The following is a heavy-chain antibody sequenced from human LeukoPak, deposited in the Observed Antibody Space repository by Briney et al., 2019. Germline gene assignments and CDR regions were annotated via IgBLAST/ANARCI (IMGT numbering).Heavy chain of an antibody. CDR2: ISGTGGST. D-gene: IGHD1-26*01. CDR1: GFTFNSCA. V-gene: IGHV3-23*01. J-gene: IGHJ4*02. CDR3: AKDQGGSYTPFDY. Sequence: GGSLRLSCAASGFTFNSCAVNWVRQAPGKGLEWVSTISGTGGSTFYADSVKGRFTISRDNSKNTVYMQMNSLRAEDTDVYYCAKDQGGSYTPFDYWGQGTLVTVSS.